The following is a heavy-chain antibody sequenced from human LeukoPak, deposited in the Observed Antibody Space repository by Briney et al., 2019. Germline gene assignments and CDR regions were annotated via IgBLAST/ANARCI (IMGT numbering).Heavy chain of an antibody. D-gene: IGHD6-13*01. CDR1: GFTFSSYW. V-gene: IGHV3-23*01. CDR2: ISGSGGST. CDR3: AKGLKEQQLVQGY. J-gene: IGHJ4*02. Sequence: PGGSLRLSCAASGFTFSSYWMSWVRQAPGKGLEWVSAISGSGGSTYYADSVKGRFTISRDNSKNTLYLQMNSLRAEDTAVYYCAKGLKEQQLVQGYWGQGTLVTVSS.